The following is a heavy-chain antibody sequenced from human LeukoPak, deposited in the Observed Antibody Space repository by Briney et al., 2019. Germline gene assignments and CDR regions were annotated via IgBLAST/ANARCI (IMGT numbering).Heavy chain of an antibody. CDR2: ISGSGGST. D-gene: IGHD1-1*01. Sequence: GGSLRHSCAASGFTFSSYAMSWVRQAPGKGLEWVSAISGSGGSTYYADSVKGRFTISRDNSKNTLYLQMNSLRAEDTAVYYCAKDHNWNDVFDYWGQGTLVTVSS. V-gene: IGHV3-23*01. CDR3: AKDHNWNDVFDY. CDR1: GFTFSSYA. J-gene: IGHJ4*02.